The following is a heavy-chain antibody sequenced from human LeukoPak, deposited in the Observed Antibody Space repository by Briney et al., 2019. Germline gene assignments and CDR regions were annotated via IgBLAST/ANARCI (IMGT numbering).Heavy chain of an antibody. CDR3: ARDYCSSTSCLFDY. CDR1: GYTFTVYH. V-gene: IGHV1-2*06. Sequence: ASVKVSCKASGYTFTVYHMHWVRQAPGQGLEWMGRINPNSGDTNYAQNFQGRVTMTRDTSISTAYMELSRLRSDDTAVYYCARDYCSSTSCLFDYWGQGTLVTVSS. CDR2: INPNSGDT. D-gene: IGHD2-2*01. J-gene: IGHJ4*02.